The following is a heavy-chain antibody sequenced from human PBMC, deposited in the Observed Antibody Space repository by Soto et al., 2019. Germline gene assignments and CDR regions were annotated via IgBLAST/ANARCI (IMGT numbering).Heavy chain of an antibody. V-gene: IGHV4-4*07. CDR3: ARGQRFSDWFDP. Sequence: SETLSLTCTVTGGAISDYYWTWIRQSAGEGLEWIGRIYSSGSTNYNPSLKSRVTISLDTSMNYFSLRLSSVTAADTAVYYCARGQRFSDWFDPWGQGTLVTVSS. CDR1: GGAISDYY. J-gene: IGHJ5*02. D-gene: IGHD3-3*01. CDR2: IYSSGST.